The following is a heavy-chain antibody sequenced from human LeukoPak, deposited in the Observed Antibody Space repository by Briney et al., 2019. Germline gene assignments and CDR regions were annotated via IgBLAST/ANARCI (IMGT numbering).Heavy chain of an antibody. CDR2: INPSGGST. CDR1: GYTFAKFY. Sequence: ASVKVSCKASGYTFAKFYIHWVRQAPGQGLEWMGIINPSGGSTSYAQKFQGRVTMTRDTSTSTVYMELSSLRSEDTAVYYCARNLPGYSYGPDYWGQGTLVTVSS. V-gene: IGHV1-46*01. D-gene: IGHD5-18*01. J-gene: IGHJ4*02. CDR3: ARNLPGYSYGPDY.